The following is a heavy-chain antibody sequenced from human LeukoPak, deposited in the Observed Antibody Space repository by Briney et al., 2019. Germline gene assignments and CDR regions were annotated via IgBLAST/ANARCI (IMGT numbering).Heavy chain of an antibody. CDR2: IWYDEDAK. CDR3: ARERGGDAFDI. Sequence: GGSLRLSCAASGFTFSDRHIHWVRQAPGKGLDWVALIWYDEDAKFYADSVKGRFTISRDNSKDTLYLQMNSLGVEDTAVYYCARERGGDAFDIWGQGTMVTVSS. V-gene: IGHV3-33*01. J-gene: IGHJ3*02. CDR1: GFTFSDRH. D-gene: IGHD2-15*01.